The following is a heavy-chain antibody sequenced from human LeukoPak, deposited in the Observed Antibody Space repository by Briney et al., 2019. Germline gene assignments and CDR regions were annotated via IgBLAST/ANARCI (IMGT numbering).Heavy chain of an antibody. CDR2: ISGSGGST. CDR1: GFTFSSYA. Sequence: QSGGSLRLSCAASGFTFSSYAMSWVRQAPGKGLEWVSAISGSGGSTYYADSVKGRFTISRDNSKNTLYLQMNSLRAEDTAVYYCAKGHLLWGLYYFDYWGQGTLVTVSS. D-gene: IGHD2-21*01. V-gene: IGHV3-23*01. J-gene: IGHJ4*02. CDR3: AKGHLLWGLYYFDY.